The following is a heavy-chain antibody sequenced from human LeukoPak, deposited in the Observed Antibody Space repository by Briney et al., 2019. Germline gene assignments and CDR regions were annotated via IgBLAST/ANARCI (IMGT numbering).Heavy chain of an antibody. CDR3: AVQRGGDGYNTFDY. D-gene: IGHD5-24*01. Sequence: GGSLRLSCAASGFTFSSCAMSWVRQAPGKGLEWVSGLSGSGDDTDYADSVKGRFTISRDNSKNTVYLQMNSLRAEDTAVYYCAVQRGGDGYNTFDYWGQGTLVTVSS. CDR2: LSGSGDDT. J-gene: IGHJ4*02. CDR1: GFTFSSCA. V-gene: IGHV3-23*01.